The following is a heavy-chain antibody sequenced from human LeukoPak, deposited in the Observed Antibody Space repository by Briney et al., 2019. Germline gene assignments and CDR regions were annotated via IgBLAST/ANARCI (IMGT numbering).Heavy chain of an antibody. CDR3: ARLRNSYGPLNWCDP. CDR1: GGSFSGYY. J-gene: IGHJ5*02. V-gene: IGHV4-34*01. Sequence: PSETLSLTCAVTGGSFSGYYWSWIRQPPGKGLEWIGEINHSGSTNYNPSLKSRVTISVDTSKNQFSLKLSSVTAADTAVYYCARLRNSYGPLNWCDPWGQGTLVTVSS. D-gene: IGHD5-18*01. CDR2: INHSGST.